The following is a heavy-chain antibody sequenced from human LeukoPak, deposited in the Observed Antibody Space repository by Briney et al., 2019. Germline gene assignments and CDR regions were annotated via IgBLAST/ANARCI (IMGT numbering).Heavy chain of an antibody. V-gene: IGHV3-13*01. CDR3: ARGRYPTQEDGRRMVRGVILDY. Sequence: GGSLRLSCAASGFTFSSYDMHWVRQATGKGLEWVSAIGTAGDTYYPGSVKGRFTISRENAKNSLYLQMNSLRAGDTAVYYCARGRYPTQEDGRRMVRGVILDYWGQGTLVTVSS. D-gene: IGHD3-10*01. J-gene: IGHJ4*02. CDR1: GFTFSSYD. CDR2: IGTAGDT.